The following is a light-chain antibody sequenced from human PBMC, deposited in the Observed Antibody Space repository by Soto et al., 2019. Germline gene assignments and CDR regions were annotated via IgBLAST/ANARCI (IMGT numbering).Light chain of an antibody. Sequence: QTVVTQEPSLTVSPGGTVTLTCDSSTGAVTSGHYPYWFQQKPGQAPRTLIYDTSKRHSWTSARFSGSLVGGKAALTLSGAQPEHEAEYYCLLYYSGAYVFGTGTKLTVL. CDR3: LLYYSGAYV. V-gene: IGLV7-46*01. CDR2: DTS. CDR1: TGAVTSGHY. J-gene: IGLJ1*01.